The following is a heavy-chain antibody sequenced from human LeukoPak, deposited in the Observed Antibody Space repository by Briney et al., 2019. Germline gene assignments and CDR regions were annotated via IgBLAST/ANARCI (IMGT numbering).Heavy chain of an antibody. CDR1: GFTFSDYY. V-gene: IGHV3-11*06. Sequence: GGSLRLSCAASGFTFSDYYMSWIRQAPGKGLEWVSYISSSCTYTKYADSVKGRFTISRDNAKNSLYLQMNSLRAEDTAVYYCGRDREQQLMSGMDVWGQGTTVTVSS. CDR2: ISSSCTYT. CDR3: GRDREQQLMSGMDV. D-gene: IGHD6-13*01. J-gene: IGHJ6*02.